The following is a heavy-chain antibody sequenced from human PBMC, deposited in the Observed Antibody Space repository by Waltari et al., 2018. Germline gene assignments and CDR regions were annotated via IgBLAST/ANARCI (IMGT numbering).Heavy chain of an antibody. Sequence: QVQLVESGGGVVQPGRSLRLSCAASGFTFSSYAMHWVRQAPGKGLESVSLMWCDGTSKYYADSVKGRFTASRDNSKNTLYLQMDSLRAEDTAVYYCGRDFFGSVDYWGQGTLVTVSS. CDR3: GRDFFGSVDY. J-gene: IGHJ4*02. V-gene: IGHV3-33*01. CDR2: MWCDGTSK. CDR1: GFTFSSYA. D-gene: IGHD3-3*01.